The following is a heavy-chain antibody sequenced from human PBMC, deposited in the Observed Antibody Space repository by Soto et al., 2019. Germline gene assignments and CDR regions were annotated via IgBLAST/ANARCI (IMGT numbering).Heavy chain of an antibody. CDR3: AAGPLRFLEWVPAY. Sequence: SVKVSCKASGFTFTSSAMQWVRQARGQRLEWIGWIVVGSGNTNYAQKFQERVTITRDMSTSTAYMELSSLRSEDTAVYYCAAGPLRFLEWVPAYWGQGTLVTVSS. CDR1: GFTFTSSA. CDR2: IVVGSGNT. V-gene: IGHV1-58*02. D-gene: IGHD3-3*01. J-gene: IGHJ4*02.